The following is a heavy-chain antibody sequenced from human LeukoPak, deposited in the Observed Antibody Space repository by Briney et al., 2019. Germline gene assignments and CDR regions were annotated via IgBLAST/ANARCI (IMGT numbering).Heavy chain of an antibody. CDR1: GGTFSSYA. CDR2: IIPIFGTA. V-gene: IGHV1-69*05. J-gene: IGHJ1*01. CDR3: ARKDSYESSEVYFQH. D-gene: IGHD3-22*01. Sequence: SVKVSCKASGGTFSSYAISLVRQAPGQGLEWMGRIIPIFGTANYAQQFQGRVTITTDESTSTAYMELSSLRSEDTAVYYCARKDSYESSEVYFQHWGQGTLVTVSS.